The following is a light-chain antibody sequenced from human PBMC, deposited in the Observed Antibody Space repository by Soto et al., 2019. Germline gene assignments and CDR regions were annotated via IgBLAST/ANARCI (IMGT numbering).Light chain of an antibody. V-gene: IGLV2-14*03. CDR1: SSDVGAYDF. CDR2: EVS. J-gene: IGLJ1*01. CDR3: SSYTSISTRV. Sequence: QSALTQPASVSGSPGQSITISCTGTSSDVGAYDFVSRYQQHPDKAPKLMIYEVSNRPSGVSNRFSGSKSVNTATLTISGLQAEDEADYYCSSYTSISTRVFGTGTKVTVL.